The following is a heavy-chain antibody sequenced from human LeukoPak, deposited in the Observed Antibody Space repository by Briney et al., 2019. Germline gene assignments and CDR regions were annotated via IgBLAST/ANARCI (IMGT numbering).Heavy chain of an antibody. CDR2: IKQDGSEK. J-gene: IGHJ6*02. V-gene: IGHV3-7*01. CDR3: ASFDPFHYYGMDV. Sequence: GGSLRLSCAASGFTFSSYWMSWVRQAPGKGLEWVANIKQDGSEKYYVDSVKGRFTISRDNAKNSLYLQMNSLRAEDTAVYYCASFDPFHYYGMDVWGQGTTVTVSS. CDR1: GFTFSSYW.